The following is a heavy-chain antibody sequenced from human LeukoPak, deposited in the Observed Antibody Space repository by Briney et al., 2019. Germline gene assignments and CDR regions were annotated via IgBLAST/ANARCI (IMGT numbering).Heavy chain of an antibody. V-gene: IGHV3-48*02. J-gene: IGHJ4*02. CDR1: GFTFNKFA. CDR3: ARGSGNSFDY. Sequence: PGGSLRVSCEASGFTFNKFAMSWVRQAPGKGLEWVSYISSSSSAMYYADSMKGRFTISRDNAKNSLYLQMNNLRDEDTAVYYCARGSGNSFDYWGQGALVTVSS. CDR2: ISSSSSAM. D-gene: IGHD3-10*01.